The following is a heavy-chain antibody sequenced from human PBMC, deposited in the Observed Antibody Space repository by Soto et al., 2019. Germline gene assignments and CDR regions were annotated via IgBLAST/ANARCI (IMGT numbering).Heavy chain of an antibody. CDR2: ISAHNGNT. J-gene: IGHJ4*02. V-gene: IGHV1-18*01. CDR1: GYAFTTYG. Sequence: QVHLVQSGAEVQKPGASVKVSCQGSGYAFTTYGITWVRQAPGQGLEWMGWISAHNGNTNYAQTLQGRVTVTRDTSTSTAYMELRCLRYDDTAVYYCARGRYGDYWGQGALVTVSS. CDR3: ARGRYGDY. D-gene: IGHD1-1*01.